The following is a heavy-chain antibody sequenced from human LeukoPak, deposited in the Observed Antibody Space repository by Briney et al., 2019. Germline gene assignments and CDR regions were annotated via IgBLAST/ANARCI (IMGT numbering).Heavy chain of an antibody. V-gene: IGHV3-74*01. J-gene: IGHJ4*02. CDR1: GFTFSSYW. D-gene: IGHD6-13*01. Sequence: PGGSLRLSCAASGFTFSSYWMHWVRQAPGKGLVWVSRINSDGSSTTYADSVKGRFTISRDNAKNTLYLQMNSLRAEDMALYYCAKGHAAAAGTIGGSFDYWGQGTLVTVSS. CDR2: INSDGSST. CDR3: AKGHAAAAGTIGGSFDY.